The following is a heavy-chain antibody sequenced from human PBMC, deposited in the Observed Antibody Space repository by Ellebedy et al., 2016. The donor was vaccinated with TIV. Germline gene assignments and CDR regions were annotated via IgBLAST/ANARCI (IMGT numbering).Heavy chain of an antibody. CDR3: ARAYYYDSIAYYFDS. CDR1: GGTFSSYA. Sequence: ASVKVSCKASGGTFSSYAIIWVRQAPGQGLEWMGRINPNSGDTTYAQKFLGRVTLTRDTSISTAYMGLSRLRSDDTAIYYCARAYYYDSIAYYFDSWGQGTLVTVSS. V-gene: IGHV1-2*06. D-gene: IGHD3-22*01. J-gene: IGHJ4*02. CDR2: INPNSGDT.